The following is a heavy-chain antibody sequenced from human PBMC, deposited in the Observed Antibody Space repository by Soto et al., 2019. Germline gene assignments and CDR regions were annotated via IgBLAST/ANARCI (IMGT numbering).Heavy chain of an antibody. CDR2: IYSGGGK. Sequence: GGSLRLSCAASGFTVTAHYVAWVRQAPGRGLEWVSLIYSGGGKYYADSVKGRFTISRDTSEKTFYLQMNSLRSEDTAVYYCARSDPAYAYGLNVWGQGTTVTVSS. D-gene: IGHD3-10*01. CDR1: GFTVTAHY. CDR3: ARSDPAYAYGLNV. J-gene: IGHJ6*02. V-gene: IGHV3-53*01.